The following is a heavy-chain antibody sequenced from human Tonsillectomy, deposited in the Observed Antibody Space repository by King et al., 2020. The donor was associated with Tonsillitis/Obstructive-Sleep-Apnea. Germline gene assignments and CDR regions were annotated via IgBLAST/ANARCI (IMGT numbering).Heavy chain of an antibody. CDR3: ARGPLRFWSSYPNWLDP. D-gene: IGHD3-16*02. CDR1: GYIFTNYG. CDR2: ITTYNGAT. Sequence: VQLVQSGNEVKKPGASVMVSCEASGYIFTNYGIVWVRQAPGQGLQWMGWITTYNGATDYAPNFQDRVTMTADTSTTTAYMELRSLRSDDTAVYYCARGPLRFWSSYPNWLDPWGQGTLVIVSS. V-gene: IGHV1-18*01. J-gene: IGHJ5*02.